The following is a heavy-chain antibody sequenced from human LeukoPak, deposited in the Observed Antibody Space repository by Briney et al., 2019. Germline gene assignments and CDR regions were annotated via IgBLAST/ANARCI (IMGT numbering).Heavy chain of an antibody. CDR3: VRDVRAGRDDAFDV. CDR1: GYSFTDYY. CDR2: IYPNSGVT. V-gene: IGHV1-2*02. Sequence: ASVKVSCKASGYSFTDYYIHWVRQAPGQGLEWMGWIYPNSGVTNYAQSFQGRVTVTRDTSISVAYMDLSSLTSDDTAVYFCVRDVRAGRDDAFDVWGQGTMVTVSS. J-gene: IGHJ3*01.